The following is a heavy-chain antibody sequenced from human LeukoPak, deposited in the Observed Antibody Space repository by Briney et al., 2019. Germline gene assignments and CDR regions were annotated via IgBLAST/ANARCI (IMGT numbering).Heavy chain of an antibody. CDR3: ATQSITLVVVISPFDY. V-gene: IGHV3-30*02. CDR2: IQDDGATT. J-gene: IGHJ4*02. Sequence: PGGSLRLSCAASGLTFSNFPMHWVRQAPGKGLEWVALIQDDGATTNYADSVRGRFTISRDNSKSTVYLQMNSLKPDDTAVYYCATQSITLVVVISPFDYWGKGTLVTVSS. D-gene: IGHD3-22*01. CDR1: GLTFSNFP.